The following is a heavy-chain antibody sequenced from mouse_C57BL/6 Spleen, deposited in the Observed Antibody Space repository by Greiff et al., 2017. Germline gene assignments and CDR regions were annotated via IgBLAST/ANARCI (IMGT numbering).Heavy chain of an antibody. CDR2: IDPSDSET. J-gene: IGHJ3*01. D-gene: IGHD2-5*01. Sequence: QVQLQQPGAELVRPGSSVKLSCKASGYTFTSYWMHWVKQRPIQGLEWIGNIDPSDSETHSNQKFKDKATLTVDKSSSPAYMQLSSLTSEDSAVYYCARSTAYYSNPAWFAYGGQGTLVTVSA. CDR1: GYTFTSYW. CDR3: ARSTAYYSNPAWFAY. V-gene: IGHV1-52*01.